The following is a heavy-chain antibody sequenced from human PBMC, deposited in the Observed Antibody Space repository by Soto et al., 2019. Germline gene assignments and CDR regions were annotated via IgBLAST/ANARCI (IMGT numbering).Heavy chain of an antibody. CDR2: ISSSGSTI. Sequence: GSLIRSCATSGFTFSSYEMNWVRQAPGKGLEWVSYISSSGSTIYYADSVKGRFTISRDNAKNSLYLQMNSLRAEDTAVYYCARGYYDSSGYYYYFDYWGQGTLVTGSS. D-gene: IGHD3-22*01. CDR1: GFTFSSYE. J-gene: IGHJ4*02. CDR3: ARGYYDSSGYYYYFDY. V-gene: IGHV3-48*03.